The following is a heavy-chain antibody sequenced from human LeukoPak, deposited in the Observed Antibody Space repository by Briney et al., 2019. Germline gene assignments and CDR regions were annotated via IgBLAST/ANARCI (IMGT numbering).Heavy chain of an antibody. CDR1: GFTFSNYA. CDR3: ANQRDGYNSH. D-gene: IGHD5-24*01. V-gene: IGHV3-23*01. CDR2: IRSGGGGT. Sequence: GGSLRLSCAASGFTFSNYAMIWVRQAPGRGLEWVSAIRSGGGGTLYADSVKGRFTISRDNSKNTLYLQMNSLRAEDTAVYYCANQRDGYNSHWGQGTLVTVSS. J-gene: IGHJ4*02.